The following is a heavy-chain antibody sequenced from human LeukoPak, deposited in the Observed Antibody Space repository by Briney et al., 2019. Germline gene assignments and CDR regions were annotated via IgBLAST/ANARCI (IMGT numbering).Heavy chain of an antibody. Sequence: PSETLPLTCTVSGGSISSYYWSWIRQPPGKGLEWTGYIYYSGSTNYNPSLKSRVTISVDTSKNQFSLKLSSVTAADTAVYYCARVNTVVTLFDYWGQGTLVTVSS. CDR1: GGSISSYY. CDR2: IYYSGST. J-gene: IGHJ4*02. V-gene: IGHV4-59*01. D-gene: IGHD4-23*01. CDR3: ARVNTVVTLFDY.